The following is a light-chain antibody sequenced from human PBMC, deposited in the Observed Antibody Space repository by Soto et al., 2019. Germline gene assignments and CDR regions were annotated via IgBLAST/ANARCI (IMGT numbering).Light chain of an antibody. CDR3: SSYSSSSTLVV. J-gene: IGLJ2*01. CDR2: AVS. V-gene: IGLV2-14*01. Sequence: QSALTQPASVSGSPGQSITISCTGTSSDVGGFLYVSWFQQHPGKAPKLMIYAVSNRPSGISNRFSGSKSGNTASLTISGLQAEDEADYYCSSYSSSSTLVVFGGVTKLTVL. CDR1: SSDVGGFLY.